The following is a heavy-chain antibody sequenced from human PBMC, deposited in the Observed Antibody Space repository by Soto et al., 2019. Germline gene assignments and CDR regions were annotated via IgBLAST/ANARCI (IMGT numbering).Heavy chain of an antibody. D-gene: IGHD2-15*01. J-gene: IGHJ6*02. V-gene: IGHV5-51*01. CDR1: GYSFTSYC. CDR2: IYPGDSDT. CDR3: ARHQDCSGGSCYSGYYYYGMDV. Sequence: GESLKISCKGSGYSFTSYCIGWVRQMPGKGLEWMGIIYPGDSDTRYSPSFQGQVTISADKSISTAYLQWSSPKASDTAMYYCARHQDCSGGSCYSGYYYYGMDVWGQGTTVTVSS.